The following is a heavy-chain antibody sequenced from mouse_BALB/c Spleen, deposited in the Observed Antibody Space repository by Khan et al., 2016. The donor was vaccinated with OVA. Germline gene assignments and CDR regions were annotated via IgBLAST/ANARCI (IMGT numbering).Heavy chain of an antibody. CDR3: TRRGRESRFAF. J-gene: IGHJ3*01. Sequence: VQLQESGAELVRPGVSVKISCTGSGYTFTDFTMHWVKQSHAKSLEWIGVISTYSGDVTYNQKFKGKATMTVDKSSSTAYMELARLTSEDSAIYYCTRRGRESRFAFWGQGTLVTVSA. CDR2: ISTYSGDV. V-gene: IGHV1S137*01. CDR1: GYTFTDFT.